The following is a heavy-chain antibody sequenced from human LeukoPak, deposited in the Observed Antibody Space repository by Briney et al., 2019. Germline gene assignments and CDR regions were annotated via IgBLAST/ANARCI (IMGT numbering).Heavy chain of an antibody. Sequence: ASVKVSCKASGYTFTSYYMHWVRQAPGQGLEWMGITNPSGGGTSYAQNFQGRVTMTRDMSTSTVYMELSSLRSEDTAVYYCARGAAMRYFDYWGQGTLVIVSS. CDR1: GYTFTSYY. V-gene: IGHV1-46*01. J-gene: IGHJ4*02. CDR3: ARGAAMRYFDY. CDR2: TNPSGGGT. D-gene: IGHD2-2*01.